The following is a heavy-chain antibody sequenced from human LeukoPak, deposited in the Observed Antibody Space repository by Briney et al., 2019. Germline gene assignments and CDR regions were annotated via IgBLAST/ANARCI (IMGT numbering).Heavy chain of an antibody. CDR3: ARVVPPTDYGSGSYFWDPYYFDY. CDR1: GFTFSSHG. J-gene: IGHJ4*02. Sequence: GGTLRLSCAASGFTFSSHGMNWVRQAPGKGLEWVSGIRGDGVTTYYADSVKGRFTISRDNSKNTLYLQMNSLRAEDTAVYYCARVVPPTDYGSGSYFWDPYYFDYWGQGTLVTVSS. V-gene: IGHV3-23*01. D-gene: IGHD3-10*01. CDR2: IRGDGVTT.